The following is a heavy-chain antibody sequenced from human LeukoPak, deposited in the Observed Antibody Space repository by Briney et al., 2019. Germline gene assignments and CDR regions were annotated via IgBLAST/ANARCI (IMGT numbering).Heavy chain of an antibody. Sequence: GGSLRLSCAASGFTFSSYAMSWVRQAPGKGLEWVSAISGSATSTYYADFVKGRFTISRDNSKYTLYLQMNSLRAEDTAVYYCAKDGGYSSAWFPNDYWGQGTLVTVSS. J-gene: IGHJ4*02. V-gene: IGHV3-23*01. CDR2: ISGSATST. CDR1: GFTFSSYA. D-gene: IGHD6-19*01. CDR3: AKDGGYSSAWFPNDY.